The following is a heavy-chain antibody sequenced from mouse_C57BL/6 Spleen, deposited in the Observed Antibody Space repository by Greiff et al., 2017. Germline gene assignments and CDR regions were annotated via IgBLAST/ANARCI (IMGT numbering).Heavy chain of an antibody. CDR2: INPSNGGT. D-gene: IGHD1-1*01. CDR1: GYTFTSYW. Sequence: QVQLQQPGTELVKPGASVKLSCKASGYTFTSYWMHWVKQRPGQGLEWIGNINPSNGGTNYNEKFKSKATLTVDKSSSTAYIQLSSLTSEDSAVYYCAREGYYYGGSYVGFAYWGQGTLVTVSA. CDR3: AREGYYYGGSYVGFAY. J-gene: IGHJ3*01. V-gene: IGHV1-53*01.